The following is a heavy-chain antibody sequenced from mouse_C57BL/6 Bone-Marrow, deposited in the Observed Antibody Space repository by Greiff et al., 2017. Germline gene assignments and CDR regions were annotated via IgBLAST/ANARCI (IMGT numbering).Heavy chain of an antibody. CDR3: ARCDYGWFAY. CDR1: GYTFTSYW. Sequence: VQLQQPGAELVKPGASVKLSCKASGYTFTSYWMHWVKQRPGQGLEWIGMIHPNTGSTNYNEKFKSKATLTVDKSSSTAYMQLSSLTSEDSAVYYCARCDYGWFAYWGQGTLVTVSA. J-gene: IGHJ3*01. CDR2: IHPNTGST. D-gene: IGHD2-4*01. V-gene: IGHV1-64*01.